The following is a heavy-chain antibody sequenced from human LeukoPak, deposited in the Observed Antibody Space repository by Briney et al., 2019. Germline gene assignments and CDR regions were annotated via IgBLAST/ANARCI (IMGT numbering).Heavy chain of an antibody. Sequence: SETLSLTCTVSGASISSYYWSWIRQPPGKGLEWIGCMYYSGRTNYNPSLKSRVTISVDTSKNQFSLTLSSVTAADTAIYYCARDGDGYNGGWYFDLWGRGTLVTVSS. CDR3: ARDGDGYNGGWYFDL. V-gene: IGHV4-59*01. CDR1: GASISSYY. CDR2: MYYSGRT. J-gene: IGHJ2*01. D-gene: IGHD5-24*01.